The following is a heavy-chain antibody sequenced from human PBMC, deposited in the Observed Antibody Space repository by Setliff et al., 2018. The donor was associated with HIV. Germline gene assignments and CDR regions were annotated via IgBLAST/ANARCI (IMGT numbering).Heavy chain of an antibody. CDR1: GLTFRDYY. J-gene: IGHJ3*02. CDR3: ARDHEAYHYDSRGVGDALDI. CDR2: ISSSGITM. Sequence: GGSLRLSCAASGLTFRDYYMSWIRQAPGKGLEWVSYISSSGITMYYANSVNGRYTISRDNAKNSLYLQMNSLRAEDTAVYYCARDHEAYHYDSRGVGDALDIWGRGTTVTVSS. V-gene: IGHV3-11*04. D-gene: IGHD3-22*01.